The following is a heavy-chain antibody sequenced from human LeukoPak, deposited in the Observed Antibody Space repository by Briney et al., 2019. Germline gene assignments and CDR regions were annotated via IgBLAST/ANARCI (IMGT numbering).Heavy chain of an antibody. J-gene: IGHJ4*02. V-gene: IGHV3-23*01. D-gene: IGHD1-26*01. CDR3: AKSVSSGTYSYFDY. CDR1: RFTFSSYA. Sequence: GGSLRLSXAASRFTFSSYAMSWVRQAPGKGPEWVSCISGSGGSTYYADSAKGRFTISRDNSKNTLYLQMNSLRAEDTAVYYCAKSVSSGTYSYFDYWGQGTLVTVSS. CDR2: ISGSGGST.